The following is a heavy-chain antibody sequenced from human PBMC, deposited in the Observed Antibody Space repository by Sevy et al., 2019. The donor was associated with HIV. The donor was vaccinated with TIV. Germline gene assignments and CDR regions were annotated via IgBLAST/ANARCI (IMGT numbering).Heavy chain of an antibody. CDR2: TRNKADGYTT. J-gene: IGHJ4*02. CDR1: GFTFSDHY. Sequence: RGSLRLSCVASGFTFSDHYMEWVRQAPGKGLERVGRTRNKADGYTTDYAASVKGRFTISRDESKSSLYVQMNSLKAADPAVYYCATHAGIAAAGRVFDYWGQGTLVLVSS. CDR3: ATHAGIAAAGRVFDY. V-gene: IGHV3-72*01. D-gene: IGHD6-13*01.